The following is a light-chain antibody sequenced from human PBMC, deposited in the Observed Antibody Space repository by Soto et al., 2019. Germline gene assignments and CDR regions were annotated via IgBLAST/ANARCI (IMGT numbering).Light chain of an antibody. V-gene: IGKV1-5*03. CDR3: QYHGSSPIT. J-gene: IGKJ5*01. Sequence: DIQMTQSPSTLSASVGGRVTITCRASQSISSWLAWYQQKPGKAPKLLIYKASTLESGVPSRFSGSGSGTDFTLTISSLQPEDFALFYCQYHGSSPITFGQGTRLEIK. CDR2: KAS. CDR1: QSISSW.